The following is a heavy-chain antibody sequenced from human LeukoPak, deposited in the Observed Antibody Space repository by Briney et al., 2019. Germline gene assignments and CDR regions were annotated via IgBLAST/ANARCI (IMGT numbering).Heavy chain of an antibody. J-gene: IGHJ4*02. CDR1: GYTFTGYY. Sequence: EASVKVSCKASGYTFTGYYMHWVRQAPGQGLEWVGWINPNSGGTNYAQKFQGRVTMTRDTSISTAYMELSRLRSDDTAVYYCARDYSSGWYDYWGQGTLVTVSS. CDR3: ARDYSSGWYDY. D-gene: IGHD6-19*01. CDR2: INPNSGGT. V-gene: IGHV1-2*02.